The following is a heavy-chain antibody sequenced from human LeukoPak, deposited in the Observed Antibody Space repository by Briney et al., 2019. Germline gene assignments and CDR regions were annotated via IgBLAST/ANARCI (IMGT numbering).Heavy chain of an antibody. CDR2: IYPGDSDT. V-gene: IGHV5-51*01. CDR3: ARHGNRGSALNS. J-gene: IGHJ4*02. Sequence: MGIIYPGDSDTRYSPSFQGQVTISADKSISTAYLQWSSLKASDTAMYYCARHGNRGSALNSWGQGTLVTVSS. D-gene: IGHD3-10*01.